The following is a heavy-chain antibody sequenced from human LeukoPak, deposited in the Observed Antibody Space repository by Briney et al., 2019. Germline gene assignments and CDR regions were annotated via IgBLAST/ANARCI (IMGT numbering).Heavy chain of an antibody. V-gene: IGHV4-59*01. CDR2: IYYSGST. CDR3: AREGYCTNGVCHAGYYFDY. J-gene: IGHJ4*02. CDR1: GGPISSYY. D-gene: IGHD2-8*01. Sequence: PSETLSLTCTVSGGPISSYYWSWIRQPPGKGLEWIGYIYYSGSTNYNPSLKSRVTISVDTSKNQFSLKLSSVTAADTAVYYCAREGYCTNGVCHAGYYFDYWGQGTLVTVSS.